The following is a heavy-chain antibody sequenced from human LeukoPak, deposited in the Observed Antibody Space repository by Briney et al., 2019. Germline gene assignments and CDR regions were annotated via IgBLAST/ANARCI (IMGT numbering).Heavy chain of an antibody. D-gene: IGHD1-14*01. CDR2: IRYDGSNK. V-gene: IGHV3-30*02. CDR3: GREILEPGKTLTY. J-gene: IGHJ4*02. Sequence: GGSLRLSCVPSGFTFSNFGMHWVRQAPGKGLEWVAFIRYDGSNKYFADSVKGRFTISRDNAKNSLYLQMNSLRVEDTAVYYCGREILEPGKTLTYWGQGSLITVSS. CDR1: GFTFSNFG.